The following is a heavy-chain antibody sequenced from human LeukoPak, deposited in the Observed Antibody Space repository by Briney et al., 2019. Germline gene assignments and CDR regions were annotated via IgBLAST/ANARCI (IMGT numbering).Heavy chain of an antibody. D-gene: IGHD6-13*01. Sequence: PGRSLRLSCTASGFTFDDYAMHWVRQVPGKGLEWVSGISWNSGRIDYADSVKGRFTISRDNARNSLYLQMNSLRAEDTAVYYCARDLTAAAGLYYYYGMDVWGQGTAVTVSS. CDR1: GFTFDDYA. J-gene: IGHJ6*02. CDR3: ARDLTAAAGLYYYYGMDV. CDR2: ISWNSGRI. V-gene: IGHV3-9*01.